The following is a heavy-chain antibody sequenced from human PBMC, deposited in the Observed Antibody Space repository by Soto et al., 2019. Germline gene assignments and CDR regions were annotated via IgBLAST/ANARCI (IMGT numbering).Heavy chain of an antibody. CDR3: ARVDCSSIGCYGDYSYYGMDV. J-gene: IGHJ6*02. CDR2: IKQDGSEK. Sequence: EVQLVESGGGLVQPGGSLRLSCAASAFTFRNYWMSWVRQAPGKGLEWVANIKQDGSEKYYVDSVKGRFTISRDNAKISLYLQINSLRAEDMAVYYCARVDCSSIGCYGDYSYYGMDVWGQGTTVTVS. CDR1: AFTFRNYW. D-gene: IGHD2-2*01. V-gene: IGHV3-7*05.